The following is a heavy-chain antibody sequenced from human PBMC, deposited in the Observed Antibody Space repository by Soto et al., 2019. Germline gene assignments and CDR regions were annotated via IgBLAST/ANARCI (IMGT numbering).Heavy chain of an antibody. CDR3: ATSGLRRQHDVYKYRGMDV. CDR2: IVPLLGRT. V-gene: IGHV1-69*06. J-gene: IGHJ6*02. D-gene: IGHD2-2*01. CDR1: GGIFINHV. Sequence: QVQLVQSGPEVKKPGSSVTVSCKASGGIFINHVFSWVRQAPGQGLEWVGGIVPLLGRTYYEERLQERLTITADKSTNTAHMELTRLRSDDTAVYYCATSGLRRQHDVYKYRGMDVWGQGTTVTVSS.